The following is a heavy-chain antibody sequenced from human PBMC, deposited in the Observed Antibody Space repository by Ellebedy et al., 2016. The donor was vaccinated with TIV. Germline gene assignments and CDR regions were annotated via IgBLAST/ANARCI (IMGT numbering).Heavy chain of an antibody. Sequence: AASVKVSCKASGYTFTSYGISWVRQAPGQGLEWMGWISAYNGNTNYAQKLQGRVTMTTDTSTSTAYMELRSLRSDDTAGYYCARGSDIVVVVATEDAFDIWGQGTMVTVSS. CDR3: ARGSDIVVVVATEDAFDI. V-gene: IGHV1-18*01. J-gene: IGHJ3*02. D-gene: IGHD2-15*01. CDR1: GYTFTSYG. CDR2: ISAYNGNT.